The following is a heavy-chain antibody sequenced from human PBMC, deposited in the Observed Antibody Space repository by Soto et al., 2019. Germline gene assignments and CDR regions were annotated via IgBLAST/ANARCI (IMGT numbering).Heavy chain of an antibody. CDR3: VRLIGMTTAKTDRGFDT. CDR1: GGSISSSSYY. Sequence: SETLSLTCTVSGGSISSSSYYWDWIRQPPGKGLEWIGSIYYTGNTYYNPSLRSRITISVDTSKNQFSLKLSSVTAADTAVYYCVRLIGMTTAKTDRGFDTWGQGTLVT. J-gene: IGHJ5*02. D-gene: IGHD4-17*01. CDR2: IYYTGNT. V-gene: IGHV4-39*01.